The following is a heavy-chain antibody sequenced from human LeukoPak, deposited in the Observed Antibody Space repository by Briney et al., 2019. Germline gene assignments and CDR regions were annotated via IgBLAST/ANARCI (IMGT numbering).Heavy chain of an antibody. CDR3: ARGRDGYNLVDAFDI. CDR1: EFTFSTYS. D-gene: IGHD5-24*01. J-gene: IGHJ3*02. Sequence: GGSLRLSCAASEFTFSTYSMNWVRQAPGKGLEWVSSISSGSTYIYYADSLKGRFTISRDNAKNSLYLQMNSLRAEDTAVYYCARGRDGYNLVDAFDIWGQGIMVTVSS. V-gene: IGHV3-21*01. CDR2: ISSGSTYI.